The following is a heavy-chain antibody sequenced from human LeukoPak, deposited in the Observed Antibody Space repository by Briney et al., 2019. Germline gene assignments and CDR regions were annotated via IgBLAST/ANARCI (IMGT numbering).Heavy chain of an antibody. D-gene: IGHD3-10*01. J-gene: IGHJ6*02. CDR1: GFTFSSYG. V-gene: IGHV3-30*18. CDR2: ISYDGSNK. Sequence: PGRSLRLSCAASGFTFSSYGMHWVRQAPGKGLEWVAVISYDGSNKYYADSVKGRFTISRDNSKNTLYLQMNSLRAEDTAVYYCAKGVVRGVPMIYGMDVWGQGTTVTVSS. CDR3: AKGVVRGVPMIYGMDV.